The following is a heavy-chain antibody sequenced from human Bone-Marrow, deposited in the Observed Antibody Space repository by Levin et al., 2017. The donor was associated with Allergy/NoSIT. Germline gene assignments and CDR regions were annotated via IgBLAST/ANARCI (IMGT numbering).Heavy chain of an antibody. CDR2: IWYDGSNK. CDR1: GFTFSSYG. CDR3: ARGKRNVLRYFDWLLTPVLYYDYGMDV. V-gene: IGHV3-33*01. J-gene: IGHJ6*02. D-gene: IGHD3-9*01. Sequence: GGSLRLSCAASGFTFSSYGMHWVRQAPGKGLEWVAVIWYDGSNKYYADSVKGRFTISRDNSKNTLYLQMNSLRAEDTAVYYCARGKRNVLRYFDWLLTPVLYYDYGMDVWGQGTTVTVSS.